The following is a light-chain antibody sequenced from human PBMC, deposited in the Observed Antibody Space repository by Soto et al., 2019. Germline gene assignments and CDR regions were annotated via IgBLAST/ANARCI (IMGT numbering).Light chain of an antibody. CDR1: SSDGDDYKD. CDR2: EVK. J-gene: IGLJ1*01. V-gene: IGLV2-14*01. Sequence: QSALTQPPSASGSLGQSITISCTGTSSDGDDYKDVSWYQQHPGKAPKLMIYEVKYRPSGVSDRFSGSKSGNTASLTISGLQAEDEADYYCSSYTTSSTVFGTGTKLTVL. CDR3: SSYTTSSTV.